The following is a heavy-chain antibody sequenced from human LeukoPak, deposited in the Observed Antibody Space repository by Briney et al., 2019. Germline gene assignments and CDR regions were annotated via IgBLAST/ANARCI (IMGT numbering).Heavy chain of an antibody. CDR3: ARDNSVGDTAWWFDP. CDR1: GYTFTGYY. CDR2: INPNSGGT. V-gene: IGHV1-2*02. J-gene: IGHJ5*02. Sequence: GASVKVSCKASGYTFTGYYMHWVRQAPEHGLEWMGWINPNSGGTSYAQKFQGRLSLTRDMSTSTDYMELSSLRSEDTAVYYCARDNSVGDTAWWFDPWGQGTLVTVSS. D-gene: IGHD1-26*01.